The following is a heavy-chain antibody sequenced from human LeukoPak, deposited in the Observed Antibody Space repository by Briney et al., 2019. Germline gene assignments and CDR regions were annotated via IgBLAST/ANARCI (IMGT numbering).Heavy chain of an antibody. CDR1: GFTFSNYE. Sequence: GGSLRLSCAASGFTFSNYEMNWVRQPPGKGLEGVSYIGSTGSPRYSADSVRGRFTISRDNAKNSLYLQINSLRAEDTAVYYCARDRSSAGIDAFDIWGQGTMVTVSS. CDR2: IGSTGSPR. CDR3: ARDRSSAGIDAFDI. V-gene: IGHV3-48*03. J-gene: IGHJ3*02. D-gene: IGHD6-19*01.